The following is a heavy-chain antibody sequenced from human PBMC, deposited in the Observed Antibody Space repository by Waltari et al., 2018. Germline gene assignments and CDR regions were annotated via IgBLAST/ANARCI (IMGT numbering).Heavy chain of an antibody. Sequence: QLQLQESGPGLVKPSETLSLTCTVSGGSISSSSYYWGWIRQPPGKGLEWIGSIYYSGSTYYNPSLKSRVTISVDTSKNQCSLKLSSVTAADTAVYYCARLVYGSGSYKGLLFDYWGQGTLVTVSS. D-gene: IGHD3-10*01. V-gene: IGHV4-39*01. CDR1: GGSISSSSYY. CDR2: IYYSGST. J-gene: IGHJ4*02. CDR3: ARLVYGSGSYKGLLFDY.